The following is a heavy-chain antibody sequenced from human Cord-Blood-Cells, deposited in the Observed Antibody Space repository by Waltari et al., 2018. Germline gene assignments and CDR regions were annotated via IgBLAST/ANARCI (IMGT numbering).Heavy chain of an antibody. V-gene: IGHV4-30-2*01. J-gene: IGHJ4*02. CDR1: GGSISSGGYS. CDR2: LYHSGST. Sequence: QLQLQESGSGLVKPSQTLSLTCAVSGGSISSGGYSWRWIRRPPGKGLESIGYLYHSGSTYYNPSLKCRVTISEDRSKNQFSLKLSSVTAADTAVYYCARGSWDHTFDYWGQGTLVTVSS. D-gene: IGHD6-13*01. CDR3: ARGSWDHTFDY.